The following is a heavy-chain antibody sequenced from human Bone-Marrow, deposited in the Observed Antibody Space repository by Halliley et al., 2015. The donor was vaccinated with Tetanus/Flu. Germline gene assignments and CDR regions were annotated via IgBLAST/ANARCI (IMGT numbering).Heavy chain of an antibody. V-gene: IGHV3-30*03. J-gene: IGHJ6*02. CDR3: ARDSAYGAGTYHRSGGMDV. D-gene: IGHD3-10*01. CDR1: GFTFSNFG. Sequence: SLRLSCAASGFTFSNFGMHWVRQAPGKGLEWLAYISYEGRNTYHVDSVKGRFTISRDNSKNTLDLQMNSLRVEDTAVYSCARDSAYGAGTYHRSGGMDVWGQGTAVTVSS. CDR2: ISYEGRNT.